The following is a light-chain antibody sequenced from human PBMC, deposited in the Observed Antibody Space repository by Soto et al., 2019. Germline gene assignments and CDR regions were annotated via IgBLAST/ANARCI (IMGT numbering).Light chain of an antibody. V-gene: IGKV1-33*01. CDR3: QQYNNLPYT. Sequence: DIQMTQSPSSLSASLGDRVTITCQASQAISKYLHWYHQRPGKAPILVIYDASNLEAGAPSRFSGGGSWTSFTLTISSLQPEDIGTDFCQQYNNLPYTFGRGTKLDIK. CDR2: DAS. J-gene: IGKJ2*01. CDR1: QAISKY.